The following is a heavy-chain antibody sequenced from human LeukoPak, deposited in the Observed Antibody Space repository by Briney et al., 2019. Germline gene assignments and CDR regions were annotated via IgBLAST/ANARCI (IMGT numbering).Heavy chain of an antibody. Sequence: GGSLRLSCAASGFTFSSTWIHWVRHAPGKGLVWVSHINSDGSTTRYADSVKGRFTISRDNAKNTVYLQMNSLKAEDTSVYYCGRDKGYSVDHWGQGTLATVSS. D-gene: IGHD5-18*01. CDR3: GRDKGYSVDH. CDR1: GFTFSSTW. V-gene: IGHV3-74*01. J-gene: IGHJ5*02. CDR2: INSDGSTT.